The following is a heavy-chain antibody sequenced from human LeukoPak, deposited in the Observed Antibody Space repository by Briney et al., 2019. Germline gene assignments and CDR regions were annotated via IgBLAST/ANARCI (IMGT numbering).Heavy chain of an antibody. V-gene: IGHV3-23*01. CDR2: ISGSGGGT. Sequence: GGSLRLSCAASGFTFSSYAMSWVRQAPGKGLEWVSAISGSGGGTYYADSVKGRFTISRDNSKNTLYLQMNSLRAEDTAVYYCATTGYSSSWYFFDYWGQGTLVTVSS. CDR1: GFTFSSYA. CDR3: ATTGYSSSWYFFDY. D-gene: IGHD6-13*01. J-gene: IGHJ4*02.